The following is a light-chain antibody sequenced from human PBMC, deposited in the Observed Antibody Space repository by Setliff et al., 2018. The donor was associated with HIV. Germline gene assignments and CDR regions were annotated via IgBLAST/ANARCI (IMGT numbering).Light chain of an antibody. J-gene: IGLJ1*01. V-gene: IGLV1-44*01. CDR1: SSNIGSNI. CDR3: VAWDDNLNAYV. CDR2: GNN. Sequence: QSVLTQPPSASGTPGQRVTISCSGSSSNIGSNIVNWYQQLPGTAPKLLIYGNNQRPSGVPDRFSGSKSGTSASLAISGLQSEDEADYYCVAWDDNLNAYVFGTGTKVTVL.